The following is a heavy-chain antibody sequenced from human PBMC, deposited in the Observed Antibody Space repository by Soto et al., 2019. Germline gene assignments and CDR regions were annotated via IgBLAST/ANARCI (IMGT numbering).Heavy chain of an antibody. J-gene: IGHJ4*02. Sequence: SETLSLTCTVSGGPMSEYFWSWIRQSPGKGLEWIGYVYYLGSTDYNPSLKSRVMISVDTSKRQFSLKLSSVTVADTAVYYCARDGYDGSGSPYPAYWGPRIQVTVSS. CDR1: GGPMSEYF. CDR2: VYYLGST. CDR3: ARDGYDGSGSPYPAY. D-gene: IGHD3-10*01. V-gene: IGHV4-59*01.